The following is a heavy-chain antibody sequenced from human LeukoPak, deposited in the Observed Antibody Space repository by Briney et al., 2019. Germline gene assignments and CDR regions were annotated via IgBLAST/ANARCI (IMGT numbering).Heavy chain of an antibody. Sequence: SETLSLTCAVYGGSFSGYYWSWIRQPPGKGLEWIGEINHGGSTNYNPSLKSRVTISVDTSKNQFSLKLSSVTAADTAVYYCARDVLLWFGELSSHDAFDIWGQGTMVTVSS. J-gene: IGHJ3*02. CDR3: ARDVLLWFGELSSHDAFDI. V-gene: IGHV4-34*01. D-gene: IGHD3-10*01. CDR2: INHGGST. CDR1: GGSFSGYY.